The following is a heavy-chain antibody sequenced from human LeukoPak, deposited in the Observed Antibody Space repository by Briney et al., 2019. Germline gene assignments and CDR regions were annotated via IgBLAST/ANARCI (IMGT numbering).Heavy chain of an antibody. CDR3: AREGKFYDILSGYSSAANWFDP. J-gene: IGHJ5*02. CDR1: GYSFTTYG. D-gene: IGHD3-9*01. CDR2: ISAYNGKT. Sequence: ASVKVSCKASGYSFTTYGISWVREAPGRGIEWMGWISAYNGKTNYGKKFQGRVTVTTDTSTSTAYMELRSLSSDDTAMYYCAREGKFYDILSGYSSAANWFDPWGQGTLVTVSS. V-gene: IGHV1-18*01.